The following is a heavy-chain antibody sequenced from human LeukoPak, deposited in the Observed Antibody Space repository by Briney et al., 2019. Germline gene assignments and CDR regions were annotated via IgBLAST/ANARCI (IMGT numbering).Heavy chain of an antibody. J-gene: IGHJ4*02. V-gene: IGHV1-24*01. CDR2: FDPEDGET. D-gene: IGHD1-26*01. CDR3: AIIKWEQLDFDY. CDR1: GYTLTELS. Sequence: ASVKVSCKVSGYTLTELSMHWVRQAPGKGLEWMGGFDPEDGETIYAQKFQGRVTMTEDTSTDTAYMELSSLRSDDTAVYYCAIIKWEQLDFDYWGQGTLVTVSS.